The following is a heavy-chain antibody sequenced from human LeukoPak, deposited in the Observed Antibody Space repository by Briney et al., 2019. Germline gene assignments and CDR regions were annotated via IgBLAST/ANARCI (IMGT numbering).Heavy chain of an antibody. CDR1: GGSFSGYY. V-gene: IGHV4-34*01. D-gene: IGHD5-18*01. Sequence: SETLSLTCAVYGGSFSGYYWSWIRQPPGKGLEWIGEINHSGSTNYNPSLKSRVTIPVDTSKNQFSLKLSSVTAADTAVYYCARARGYLNWFDPWGQGTLVTVSS. J-gene: IGHJ5*02. CDR3: ARARGYLNWFDP. CDR2: INHSGST.